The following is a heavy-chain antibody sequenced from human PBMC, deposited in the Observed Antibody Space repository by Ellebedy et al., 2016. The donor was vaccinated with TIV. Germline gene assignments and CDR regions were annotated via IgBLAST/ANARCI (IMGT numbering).Heavy chain of an antibody. J-gene: IGHJ3*02. CDR2: INAGNGNT. V-gene: IGHV1-3*01. Sequence: ASVKVSXKASGYTFTSYAMHWVRQAPGQRLEWMGWINAGNGNTKYSQKFQGRVTITRDTSASTAYMELSSLRSEDTAVYYCARAMVREDAFDIWGQGTMVTVSS. D-gene: IGHD3-10*01. CDR3: ARAMVREDAFDI. CDR1: GYTFTSYA.